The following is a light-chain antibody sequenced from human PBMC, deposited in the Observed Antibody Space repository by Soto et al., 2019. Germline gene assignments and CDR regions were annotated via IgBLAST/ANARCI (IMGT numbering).Light chain of an antibody. V-gene: IGLV2-8*01. CDR3: SSYAGSNTPYV. CDR1: SGDVGGYDY. J-gene: IGLJ1*01. Sequence: QSVLTQPPSASGSPGQSVTISCTGTSGDVGGYDYVSWYQQHPGKAPKLMIYEVTKRPLGVPDRFSGSKSGNTASLTVSGLKAEDGADYYCSSYAGSNTPYVLGPGTRVPAL. CDR2: EVT.